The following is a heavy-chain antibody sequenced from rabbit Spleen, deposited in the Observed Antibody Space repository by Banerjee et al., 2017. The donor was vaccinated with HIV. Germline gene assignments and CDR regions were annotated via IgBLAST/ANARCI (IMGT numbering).Heavy chain of an antibody. CDR2: IGAGSTYTT. CDR3: ARDSGTSFSSYGMDL. Sequence: QSLEESAGDLVKPGASLTPPCTASGFSFTYSAYMFCVRQPPGKGPEWIACIGAGSTYTTYYATWAKGRFTISKTSSTTVTLQMTSLTAADTATYFCARDSGTSFSSYGMDLWGPGTLVTVS. D-gene: IGHD8-1*01. J-gene: IGHJ6*01. V-gene: IGHV1S40*01. CDR1: GFSFTYSAY.